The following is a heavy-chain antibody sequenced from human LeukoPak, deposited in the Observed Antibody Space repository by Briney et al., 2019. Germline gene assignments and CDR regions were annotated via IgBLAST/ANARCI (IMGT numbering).Heavy chain of an antibody. D-gene: IGHD2-15*01. CDR1: GGSISSSNW. J-gene: IGHJ5*02. Sequence: PSETLSLTCAVSGGSISSSNWWSWVRPPPGKGLEWIGEIYHSGSTNYNPSLKSRVTISVDKSKNQFSLKLSSVTAADTAVYYCASISVVAATGARINWFDPWGQGTLVTVSS. CDR3: ASISVVAATGARINWFDP. CDR2: IYHSGST. V-gene: IGHV4-4*02.